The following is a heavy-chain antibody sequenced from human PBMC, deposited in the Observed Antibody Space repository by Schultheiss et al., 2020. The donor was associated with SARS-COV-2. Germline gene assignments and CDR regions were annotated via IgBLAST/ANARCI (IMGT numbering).Heavy chain of an antibody. J-gene: IGHJ4*02. D-gene: IGHD6-19*01. CDR2: ISGSGGST. CDR1: GFTFSSYG. Sequence: GGSLRLSCAASGFTFSSYGMHWVRQAPGKGLEWVSAISGSGGSTYYADSVKGRFTISRDNSKNTLYLQMNSLRAEDTAVYYCAKVGYSSGWYRRDFDYWGQGTLVTVSS. CDR3: AKVGYSSGWYRRDFDY. V-gene: IGHV3-23*01.